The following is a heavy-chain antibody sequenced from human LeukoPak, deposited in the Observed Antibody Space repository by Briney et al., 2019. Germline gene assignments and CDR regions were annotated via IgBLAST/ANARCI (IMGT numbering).Heavy chain of an antibody. D-gene: IGHD3-10*01. CDR3: ARDSGLLWFGESEGLDAFDI. CDR1: GGSISSSSYY. Sequence: SETLSLTCTVSGGSISSSSYYWGWIRQPPGKGLEWIGSIYYSGSTYYNPSLKSRVTISVDTSKNQFSLKLSSVTAADTAVYYCARDSGLLWFGESEGLDAFDIWGQGTMVTVSS. V-gene: IGHV4-39*07. CDR2: IYYSGST. J-gene: IGHJ3*02.